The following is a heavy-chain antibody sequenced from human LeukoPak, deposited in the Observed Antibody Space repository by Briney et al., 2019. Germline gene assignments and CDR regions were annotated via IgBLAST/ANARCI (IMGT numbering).Heavy chain of an antibody. CDR1: GGSVNTYF. Sequence: SSETLSLTCTASGGSVNTYFWSWIRQPPGKGLEWIGYIYHSGSTIYSPSLKSRVTISIDTSKNQFSLKLTSVTAADTALYYCARLRRDGYNALDYWGQGTLVTVSS. V-gene: IGHV4-59*08. CDR2: IYHSGST. D-gene: IGHD5-24*01. CDR3: ARLRRDGYNALDY. J-gene: IGHJ4*02.